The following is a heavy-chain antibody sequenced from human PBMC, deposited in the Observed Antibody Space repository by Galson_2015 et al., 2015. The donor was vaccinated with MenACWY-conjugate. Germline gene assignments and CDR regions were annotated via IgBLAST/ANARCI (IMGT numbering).Heavy chain of an antibody. D-gene: IGHD5-12*01. CDR3: ARLKNSGYDSLRAGWFDP. CDR2: IYYSGST. CDR1: GYSISSSNW. Sequence: LSLTCAVSGYSISSSNWWGWIRQPPGKGLEWIGYIYYSGSTYYNPSLKSRVTMSVDTSKNQFSLKLSSVTAVDTAVYYCARLKNSGYDSLRAGWFDPWGQGTLVTVSS. V-gene: IGHV4-28*01. J-gene: IGHJ5*02.